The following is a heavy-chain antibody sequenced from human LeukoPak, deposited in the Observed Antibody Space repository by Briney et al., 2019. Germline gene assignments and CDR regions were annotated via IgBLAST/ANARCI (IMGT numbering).Heavy chain of an antibody. Sequence: GGSLSLSCAASGFTFSSYWMHWVGQAPGKGLVWFSRFNSDGSSTNYADSVKDGFTISRDNANNTLYLRMNNLRAEDTAVYYCARDRDGYKSFDYWGQGTLVTVSS. CDR3: ARDRDGYKSFDY. D-gene: IGHD5-24*01. CDR1: GFTFSSYW. CDR2: FNSDGSST. J-gene: IGHJ4*02. V-gene: IGHV3-74*01.